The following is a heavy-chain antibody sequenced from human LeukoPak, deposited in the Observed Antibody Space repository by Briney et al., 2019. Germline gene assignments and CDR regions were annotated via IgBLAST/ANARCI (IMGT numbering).Heavy chain of an antibody. J-gene: IGHJ6*02. CDR3: AKDNGILTGYPPPYYYYGMDV. CDR2: ISDSGGST. D-gene: IGHD3-9*01. Sequence: GGSLRLSCAASGFTFSNYAMNWVRQAPGKGLEWVSVISDSGGSTYYADSVKGRFTISRDNSKNTLYLQMNSLRAEDTAVYYCAKDNGILTGYPPPYYYYGMDVWGQGTTVTVSS. V-gene: IGHV3-23*01. CDR1: GFTFSNYA.